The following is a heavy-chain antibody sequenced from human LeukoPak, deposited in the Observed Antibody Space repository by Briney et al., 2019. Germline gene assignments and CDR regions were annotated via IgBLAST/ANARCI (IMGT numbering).Heavy chain of an antibody. D-gene: IGHD3-22*01. Sequence: PGGSLRLSCAASGFPFNNHGMSWVRQAPGKGLEWVSGINWNGGSTGYADSVKGRFTISRDNAKNSLYLQMNSLRAEDTALYYCARATHYYESSGYDYWGQGTLVTVSS. J-gene: IGHJ4*02. CDR1: GFPFNNHG. CDR2: INWNGGST. CDR3: ARATHYYESSGYDY. V-gene: IGHV3-20*04.